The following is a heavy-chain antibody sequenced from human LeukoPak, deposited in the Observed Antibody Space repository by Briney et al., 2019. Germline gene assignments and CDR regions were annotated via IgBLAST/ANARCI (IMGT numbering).Heavy chain of an antibody. Sequence: ASVKVSCKASGYTFTTYYIHWVRQAPGQGLEWMGWINPNSGGTNYAQNFQGRVTMTRDTSISTAYMELSRLRSDDTAVYYCATEAASYYFDYWGQGTLVIVSS. V-gene: IGHV1-2*02. J-gene: IGHJ4*02. CDR3: ATEAASYYFDY. CDR1: GYTFTTYY. D-gene: IGHD2-15*01. CDR2: INPNSGGT.